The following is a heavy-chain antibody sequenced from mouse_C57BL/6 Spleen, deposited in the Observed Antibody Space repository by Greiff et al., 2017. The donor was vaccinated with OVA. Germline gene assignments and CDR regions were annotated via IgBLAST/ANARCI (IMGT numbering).Heavy chain of an antibody. CDR1: GFSLTSYG. D-gene: IGHD1-1*01. V-gene: IGHV2-2*01. CDR3: ASSDYYGSSPYAIDY. CDR2: IWSGGST. J-gene: IGHJ4*01. Sequence: QVQLKESGPGLVQPSQSLSITCTVSGFSLTSYGVHWVRQSPGKGLEWLGVIWSGGSTDYNAAFISRLSISKDNSKSQVFFKMNSLQADDTAIYYCASSDYYGSSPYAIDYWGQGTSVTVSS.